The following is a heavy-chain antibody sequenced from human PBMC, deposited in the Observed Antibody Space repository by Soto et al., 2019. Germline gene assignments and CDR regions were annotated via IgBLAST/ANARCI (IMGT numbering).Heavy chain of an antibody. CDR3: ARGDYNEEPFDY. V-gene: IGHV3-21*01. D-gene: IGHD1-20*01. CDR2: ISSSSDYI. CDR1: GFTFSSYA. Sequence: GGSLRLSCAASGFTFSSYAMSWVRQAPGKGLEWVSSISSSSDYIYYADSLKGRFTISRDNAKSSLFLQMNSLRAEDTAVYYCARGDYNEEPFDYWGQGT. J-gene: IGHJ4*02.